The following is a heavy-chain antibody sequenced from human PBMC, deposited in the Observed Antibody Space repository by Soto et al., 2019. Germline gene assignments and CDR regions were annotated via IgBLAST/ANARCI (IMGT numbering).Heavy chain of an antibody. CDR1: GGSISSGGYY. V-gene: IGHV4-31*03. Sequence: QVQLQESGPGLVKPSQTLSLSCTVSGGSISSGGYYWSWIRQHPGKGLEWIGYIYFSGSTFYNPSLKSRVTISVDTSENQFSLKLSSVTVADTAVYSCARGIVVVPAAYFDSWGQGILVTVSS. CDR3: ARGIVVVPAAYFDS. CDR2: IYFSGST. J-gene: IGHJ4*02. D-gene: IGHD2-2*01.